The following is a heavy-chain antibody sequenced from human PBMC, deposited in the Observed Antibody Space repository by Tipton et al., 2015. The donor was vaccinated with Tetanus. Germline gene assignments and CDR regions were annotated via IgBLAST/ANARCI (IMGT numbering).Heavy chain of an antibody. CDR1: GFTFSSYA. D-gene: IGHD1/OR15-1a*01. J-gene: IGHJ4*02. CDR3: ARDPTRRFDY. V-gene: IGHV3-7*01. CDR2: IKHDGSEN. Sequence: SLRLSCTASGFTFSSYAMHWVRQAPGKGLEWVANIKHDGSENYYVDSVKDRFTISRDNAKNSLYLQMNSLRAEDTAVYYCARDPTRRFDYWGPGTLVTVSP.